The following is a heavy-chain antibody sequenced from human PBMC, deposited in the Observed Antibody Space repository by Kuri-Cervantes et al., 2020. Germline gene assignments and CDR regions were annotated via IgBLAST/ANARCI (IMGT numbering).Heavy chain of an antibody. CDR2: ISAYNGNT. D-gene: IGHD5-12*01. Sequence: ASVKVSCKASGYTFTSYGISWVRQAPGQGLEWMGWISAYNGNTNYAQKLQGRVTMTTDTSTSTAYMELRSLRSDDTAVYYCAKGPMRGYSGYPKQGYFGYWGQGTLVTVSS. CDR1: GYTFTSYG. J-gene: IGHJ4*02. V-gene: IGHV1-18*01. CDR3: AKGPMRGYSGYPKQGYFGY.